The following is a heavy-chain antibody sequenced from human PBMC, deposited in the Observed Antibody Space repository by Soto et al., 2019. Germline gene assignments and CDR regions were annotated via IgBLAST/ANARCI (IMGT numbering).Heavy chain of an antibody. CDR2: TYYRSKWYN. V-gene: IGHV6-1*01. Sequence: PSQTLSLTCAISGDSVSSTSAAWNWIRQSPSRGLEWLGRTYYRSKWYNDYAVSVKSRITINPDTSKNQFSLQLNSVTPEDTAVYYCARDRGASSSSGYYYGMDVWGQGTTVTVSS. CDR3: ARDRGASSSSGYYYGMDV. J-gene: IGHJ6*02. D-gene: IGHD6-6*01. CDR1: GDSVSSTSAA.